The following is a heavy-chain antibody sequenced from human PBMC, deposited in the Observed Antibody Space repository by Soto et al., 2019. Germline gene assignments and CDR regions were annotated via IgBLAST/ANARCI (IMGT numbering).Heavy chain of an antibody. J-gene: IGHJ4*02. CDR1: GGSIDRSNYY. CDR3: ARHFVAVVIKGWGY. D-gene: IGHD3-22*01. CDR2: TYYNGNA. Sequence: SETLSLTCTVSGGSIDRSNYYWDWIRQPPGKGLEWIGTTYYNGNAYYNPSLKSRVTMSVDTSRNQFSLKLISVTAADTAVYYCARHFVAVVIKGWGYWGQGTLVTVSS. V-gene: IGHV4-39*01.